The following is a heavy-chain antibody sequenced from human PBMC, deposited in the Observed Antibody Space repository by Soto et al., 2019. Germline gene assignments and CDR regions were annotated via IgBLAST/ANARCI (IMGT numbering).Heavy chain of an antibody. CDR3: ASSDDYVWGSYRYTDPDAFDI. CDR1: GVSFSGYY. CDR2: INHSGST. V-gene: IGHV4-34*01. D-gene: IGHD3-16*02. Sequence: ETLSLTGSVYGVSFSGYYWSWIRQPPGKGLEWIGEINHSGSTNYNPSLKSRVTISVDTSKNQFSLKLSSVTAADTAVYYCASSDDYVWGSYRYTDPDAFDIWGQGTMVTV. J-gene: IGHJ3*02.